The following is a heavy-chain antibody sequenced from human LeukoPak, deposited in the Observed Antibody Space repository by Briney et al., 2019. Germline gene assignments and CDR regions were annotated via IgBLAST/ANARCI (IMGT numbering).Heavy chain of an antibody. CDR1: GGSISSSSYY. D-gene: IGHD3-16*01. V-gene: IGHV4-39*01. Sequence: SETLSLTCTVSGGSISSSSYYWGWIRQPPGTGLEWIGSIYYSGSTYYNPSLKSRVTISVDTSKNQFSLKLSSVTAADTAVYYCARDSPYIDYWGQGTLVTVSS. CDR2: IYYSGST. CDR3: ARDSPYIDY. J-gene: IGHJ4*02.